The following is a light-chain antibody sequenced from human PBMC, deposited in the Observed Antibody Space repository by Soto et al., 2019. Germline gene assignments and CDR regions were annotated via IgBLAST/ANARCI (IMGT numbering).Light chain of an antibody. CDR3: QQYGGSPRVT. V-gene: IGKV3-20*01. CDR2: GAF. J-gene: IGKJ4*01. CDR1: QSVTSNY. Sequence: EIVLTQSPGTLSLSPGERATLSCRASQSVTSNYLAWYQQKPGQAPRLLIYGAFNRATGIPDRFSGSGSGTDFTLTISRLEPEDFAVYYCQQYGGSPRVTFGGGTKVEIK.